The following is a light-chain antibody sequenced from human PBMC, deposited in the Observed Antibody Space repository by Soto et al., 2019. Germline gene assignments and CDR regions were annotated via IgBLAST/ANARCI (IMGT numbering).Light chain of an antibody. V-gene: IGKV3-15*01. CDR2: CAS. J-gene: IGKJ3*01. Sequence: EIVMTQSPATLSLSPGERATLSCRASQSVSGNLAWYQQKPGQAPTLLIYCASTRATGIPARFSGTGSGTEFTLTISSLQSEDFAVYYCQQYSNWPLTFGPGTKVDIK. CDR1: QSVSGN. CDR3: QQYSNWPLT.